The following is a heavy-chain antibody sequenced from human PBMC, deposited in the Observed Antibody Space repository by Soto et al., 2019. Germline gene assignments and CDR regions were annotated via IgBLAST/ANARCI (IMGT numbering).Heavy chain of an antibody. D-gene: IGHD3-22*01. CDR1: GGSFSGYY. CDR2: INHSGST. CDR3: ARGSPYYYDSSGYSPARWFDP. V-gene: IGHV4-34*01. J-gene: IGHJ5*02. Sequence: PSETLSRTCAVFGGSFSGYYWSWIRQPPGKGLEWIGEINHSGSTNYNPSLKSRVTISVDTSKNQFSLRLSSVTAADTAVYYCARGSPYYYDSSGYSPARWFDPRGQGTLVTVSS.